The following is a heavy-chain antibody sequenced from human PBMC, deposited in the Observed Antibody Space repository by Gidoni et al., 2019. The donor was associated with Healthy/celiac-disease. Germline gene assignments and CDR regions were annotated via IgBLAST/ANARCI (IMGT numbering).Heavy chain of an antibody. D-gene: IGHD3-3*01. CDR1: GFTFSSYE. V-gene: IGHV3-48*03. CDR3: ARRGRRFLDLVNYYGMDV. CDR2: ISSSGSTI. Sequence: EVQLVESEGGLVQHGGSMRLSCAASGFTFSSYEMNWVRQAPGKGLEWVSYISSSGSTIYYADSVKGRFTISRDNAKNSLYLQMNSLRAEDTAVYYCARRGRRFLDLVNYYGMDVWGQGTTVTVSS. J-gene: IGHJ6*02.